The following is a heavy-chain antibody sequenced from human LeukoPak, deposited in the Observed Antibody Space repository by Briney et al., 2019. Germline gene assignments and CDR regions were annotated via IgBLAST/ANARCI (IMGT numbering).Heavy chain of an antibody. D-gene: IGHD5-18*01. CDR2: IYYSGST. CDR1: GGSISSYY. J-gene: IGHJ4*02. V-gene: IGHV4-59*01. CDR3: ARGGSGYSYGWDY. Sequence: SETLYLTCTVSGGSISSYYWSWIRQPPGKGLEWIGYIYYSGSTNYNPSLKSRVTISVDTSKNQFSLKLSSVTAADTAVYYCARGGSGYSYGWDYWGQGTLVTVSS.